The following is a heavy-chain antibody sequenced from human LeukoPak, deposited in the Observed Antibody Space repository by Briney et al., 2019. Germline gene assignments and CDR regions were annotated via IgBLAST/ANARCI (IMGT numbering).Heavy chain of an antibody. V-gene: IGHV3-23*01. D-gene: IGHD3-10*01. CDR3: AKNGHGSGSYYPRTKYYFDY. CDR1: GFTFSSYV. CDR2: ISGSGGNT. J-gene: IGHJ4*02. Sequence: GGSLRLSCAASGFTFSSYVMNWVRQAPGKGLEWVSPISGSGGNTYYADSVKGRFTISRDNSKNTLYLQMNSLRAEDTAVYYCAKNGHGSGSYYPRTKYYFDYWGQGTLVTVSS.